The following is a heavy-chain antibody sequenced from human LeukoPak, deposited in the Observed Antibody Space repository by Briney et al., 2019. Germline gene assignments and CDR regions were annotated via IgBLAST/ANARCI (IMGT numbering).Heavy chain of an antibody. D-gene: IGHD6-19*01. CDR3: ARPYSSGWYNWFDP. CDR1: GFTFSSYW. J-gene: IGHJ5*02. V-gene: IGHV3-7*03. Sequence: GGSLRLSCAASGFTFSSYWMSWVRQAPGKGLEWVANIKQDGSEKYYVDSVKGRFTISRDNAKNSLYLQMNSLRAEDTAVYYCARPYSSGWYNWFDPWGQGTLVTVSS. CDR2: IKQDGSEK.